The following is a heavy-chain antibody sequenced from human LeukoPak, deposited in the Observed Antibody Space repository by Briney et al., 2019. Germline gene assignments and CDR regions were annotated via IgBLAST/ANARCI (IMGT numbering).Heavy chain of an antibody. CDR3: YVESEYGDYDF. CDR1: GGSISSYY. V-gene: IGHV4-59*01. Sequence: SETLSLTCTVPGGSISSYYWSWMRQTPGKGLEWIGYIYHIWSTKYNPSLMGRATISVETSNNQFSLKVTSVTAADTAVYFCYVESEYGDYDFWGQGTLVTVSS. D-gene: IGHD4-17*01. J-gene: IGHJ4*02. CDR2: IYHIWST.